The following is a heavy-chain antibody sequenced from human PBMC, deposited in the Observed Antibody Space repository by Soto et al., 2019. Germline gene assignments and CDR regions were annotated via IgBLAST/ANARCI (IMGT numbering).Heavy chain of an antibody. D-gene: IGHD3-10*01. CDR1: RFTFSSYG. J-gene: IGHJ6*02. CDR2: MSYDGSNK. V-gene: IGHV3-30*18. Sequence: PLGSLRLSFAASRFTFSSYGILWVLPSPGKGLEWVAVMSYDGSNKYNADSVKGRFTISRDNSKNTLYLQMNSLRAEDTAVYYCAKTRGPHYYYGMEVWGQGTTVTVS. CDR3: AKTRGPHYYYGMEV.